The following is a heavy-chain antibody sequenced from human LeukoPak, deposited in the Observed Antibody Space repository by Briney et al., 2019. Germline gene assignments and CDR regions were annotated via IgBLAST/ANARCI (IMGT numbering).Heavy chain of an antibody. D-gene: IGHD4-17*01. CDR2: ISAYNGNT. Sequence: ASVKVSCKASGYTFASFGITWVRQAPGQGLEWMGWISAYNGNTNYAQKLQGRVTMTTDTSTSTAYMELRSLRSDDTAVYYCARALRYGDYGKGLDYWGQGTLVTVSS. V-gene: IGHV1-18*01. CDR1: GYTFASFG. J-gene: IGHJ4*02. CDR3: ARALRYGDYGKGLDY.